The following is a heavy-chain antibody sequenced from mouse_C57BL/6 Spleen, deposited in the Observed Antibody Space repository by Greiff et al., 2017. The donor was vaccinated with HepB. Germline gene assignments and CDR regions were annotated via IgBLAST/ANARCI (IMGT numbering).Heavy chain of an antibody. CDR1: GYAFSSSW. D-gene: IGHD4-1*01. CDR2: IYPGDGDT. V-gene: IGHV1-82*01. J-gene: IGHJ1*03. Sequence: VKLMESGPELVKPGASVKISCKASGYAFSSSWMNWVKQRPGKGLEWIGRIYPGDGDTNYNGKFKGKATLTADKSSSTAYMQLSSLTSEDSAVYFCARDWDGYFDVWGTGTTVTVSS. CDR3: ARDWDGYFDV.